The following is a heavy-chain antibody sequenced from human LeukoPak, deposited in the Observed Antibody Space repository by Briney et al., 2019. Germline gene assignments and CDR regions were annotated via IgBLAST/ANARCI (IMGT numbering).Heavy chain of an antibody. J-gene: IGHJ5*02. V-gene: IGHV4-31*03. CDR1: GGSISSGGYY. Sequence: SETLSLTCTVSGGSISSGGYYWSWIRQHPGKGLEWIGYIYYSGSTYYNPSLKSRVTISVDTSKNQFSLKLGSVTAANTAVYYCARDTEEGWFDPWGQGTLVTVPS. CDR2: IYYSGST. CDR3: ARDTEEGWFDP.